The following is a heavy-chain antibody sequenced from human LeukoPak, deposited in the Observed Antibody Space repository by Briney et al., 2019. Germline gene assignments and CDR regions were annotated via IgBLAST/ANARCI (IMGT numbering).Heavy chain of an antibody. Sequence: GASVKVSCKASGYTFTSYGISWVRQAPGQGLQWMGWISAYNGNTNYAQKLQGRVTMTTDTSTSTAYMELRSLRSDDTAVYYCARYSYDFWSGYSGYYYYMDVWGKGTTVTVSS. CDR3: ARYSYDFWSGYSGYYYYMDV. D-gene: IGHD3-3*01. J-gene: IGHJ6*03. V-gene: IGHV1-18*01. CDR1: GYTFTSYG. CDR2: ISAYNGNT.